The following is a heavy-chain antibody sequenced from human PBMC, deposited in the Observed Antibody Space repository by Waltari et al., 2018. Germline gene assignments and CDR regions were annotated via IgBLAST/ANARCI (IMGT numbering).Heavy chain of an antibody. V-gene: IGHV4-59*11. CDR2: IYYSVIT. D-gene: IGHD3-3*01. CDR3: ARDTSRYDFWSGYPGWFDP. J-gene: IGHJ5*02. CDR1: GGSISSHY. Sequence: QVQLQESGPGLVKPSETLSLTCTVSGGSISSHYWSWIRQPPGKGLEWIGYIYYSVITNYNPYIKSRVTISVDTSKNQFSLKRSALTAADTAGYYCARDTSRYDFWSGYPGWFDPWGQGTLVTVSS.